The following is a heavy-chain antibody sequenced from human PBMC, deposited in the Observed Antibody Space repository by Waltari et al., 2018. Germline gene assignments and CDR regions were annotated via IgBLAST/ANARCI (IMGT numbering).Heavy chain of an antibody. CDR3: ARASLTGATDY. D-gene: IGHD1-26*01. CDR2: INPTSGAT. V-gene: IGHV1-2*02. J-gene: IGHJ4*02. Sequence: QVQLVQSGAEVKKPGASVKVSCKASGYTFTGYYMHWVRQAPGQGLEWMGGINPTSGATNYAQKLQGRVTMTRDTSISTASMELSRLRSDDTAVYYCARASLTGATDYWGKGTLV. CDR1: GYTFTGYY.